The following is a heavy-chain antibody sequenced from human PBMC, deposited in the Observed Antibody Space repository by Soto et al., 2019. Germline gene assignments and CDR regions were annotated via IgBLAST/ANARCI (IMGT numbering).Heavy chain of an antibody. D-gene: IGHD2-8*01. CDR3: ARDSCTTDRCVTWNDH. V-gene: IGHV3-23*01. J-gene: IGHJ4*02. CDR1: GFTFSTYG. CDR2: ITKSVSGI. Sequence: PGGSLRLSCVASGFTFSTYGMTWVRQAPGRGLEWVSSITKSVSGIYYADSVNGRFTISRDNSKATLYLQMNSLRAGDTAIYYCARDSCTTDRCVTWNDHWGQGT.